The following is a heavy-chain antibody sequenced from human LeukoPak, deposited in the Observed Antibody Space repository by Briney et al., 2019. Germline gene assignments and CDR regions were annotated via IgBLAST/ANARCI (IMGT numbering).Heavy chain of an antibody. CDR3: ARAIRYYYDSSGSYYFDY. CDR1: GGSISSHY. CDR2: VYYSGST. V-gene: IGHV4-59*08. D-gene: IGHD3-22*01. J-gene: IGHJ4*02. Sequence: PSETLSLTCTVSGGSISSHYWSWIRQPPGKGLEWIGYVYYSGSTDYDPSLKSRVTISVDTSKSQFSLNLRSVTAADTAVYYCARAIRYYYDSSGSYYFDYWGQGTLVTVSS.